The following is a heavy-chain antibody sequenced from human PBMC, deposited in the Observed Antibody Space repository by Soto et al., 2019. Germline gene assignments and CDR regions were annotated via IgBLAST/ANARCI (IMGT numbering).Heavy chain of an antibody. J-gene: IGHJ4*02. CDR2: INHSGST. V-gene: IGHV4-34*01. D-gene: IGHD4-17*01. Sequence: SSETLSLTCAVYGGSFSGYYWSWIRQPPGKGLEWIGEINHSGSTNYNPSLKSRVTISVDTSKNQFSLKLSSVTAADTAVYYCARGRDRVVTTVTTLDYWGQGTLVTVSS. CDR1: GGSFSGYY. CDR3: ARGRDRVVTTVTTLDY.